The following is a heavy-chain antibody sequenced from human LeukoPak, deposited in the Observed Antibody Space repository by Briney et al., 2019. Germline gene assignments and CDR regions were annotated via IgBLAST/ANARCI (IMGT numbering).Heavy chain of an antibody. J-gene: IGHJ6*02. CDR3: ARARSRIRPVLYGMDV. D-gene: IGHD3-10*01. CDR2: IKQDGSDK. V-gene: IGHV3-7*01. Sequence: PGGSLRLSCAASGFTFSTYWMSWVRQAPGKGLEWVANIKQDGSDKYYVDSVKGRFTISRDNAKNSLFLQMNSLRAEDTAVYYCARARSRIRPVLYGMDVWGQGTTVTVSS. CDR1: GFTFSTYW.